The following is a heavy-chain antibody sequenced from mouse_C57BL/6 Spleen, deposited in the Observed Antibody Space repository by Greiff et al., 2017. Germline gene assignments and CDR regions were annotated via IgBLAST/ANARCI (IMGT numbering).Heavy chain of an antibody. J-gene: IGHJ4*01. CDR2: INPNNGGT. CDR1: GYTFTDYY. Sequence: VHVKQSGPELVKPGASVKISCKASGYTFTDYYMNWVKQSHGKSLEWIGDINPNNGGTSSNQKFKGKATLTVDKSSSTAYMELRSLTSEDSAVYYCARPLGYDYAMDYWGQGTSVTVSS. V-gene: IGHV1-26*01. D-gene: IGHD2-2*01. CDR3: ARPLGYDYAMDY.